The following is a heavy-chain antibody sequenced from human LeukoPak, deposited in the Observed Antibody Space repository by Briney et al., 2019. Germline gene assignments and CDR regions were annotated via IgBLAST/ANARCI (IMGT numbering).Heavy chain of an antibody. Sequence: GGSLRLSCAASGFTFSTYAVNWVRQAPGKGLEWVSTISGSGDSTYYADSVKGRFTISRDNSKDTLYLQMNSLRAEDTAVYYCAKPLTPDYGDYEGAEDYWGQGTLVTVSS. CDR3: AKPLTPDYGDYEGAEDY. V-gene: IGHV3-23*01. CDR1: GFTFSTYA. J-gene: IGHJ4*02. CDR2: ISGSGDST. D-gene: IGHD4-17*01.